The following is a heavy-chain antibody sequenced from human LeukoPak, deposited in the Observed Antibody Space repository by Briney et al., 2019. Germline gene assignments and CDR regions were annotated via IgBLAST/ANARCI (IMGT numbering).Heavy chain of an antibody. CDR3: VCYGRLGAYYHDY. V-gene: IGHV4-4*02. J-gene: IGHJ4*02. CDR1: GGSISSSNW. D-gene: IGHD5-18*01. CDR2: IYHSGST. Sequence: SETLSLTCAVSGGSISSSNWWSWVRQPPGKGLEWIGEIYHSGSTNYNPSLKSRVTISVDKSKNQFSLKLSSVTAADTAVYYCVCYGRLGAYYHDYWGQGTLVTVSS.